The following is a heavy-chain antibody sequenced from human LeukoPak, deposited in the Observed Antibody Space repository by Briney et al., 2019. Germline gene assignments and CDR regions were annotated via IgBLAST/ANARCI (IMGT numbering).Heavy chain of an antibody. J-gene: IGHJ4*02. Sequence: PSETLSLTCTVSGGSISSYYWSWIRQPPGKGLEWIGYIYYSGSTNYNPSLKSRVTMSVDTSKNQFSLKLSSVTAADTAVYYCAREGGSIYFDYWGQGTLVTVSS. D-gene: IGHD5-12*01. V-gene: IGHV4-59*12. CDR2: IYYSGST. CDR3: AREGGSIYFDY. CDR1: GGSISSYY.